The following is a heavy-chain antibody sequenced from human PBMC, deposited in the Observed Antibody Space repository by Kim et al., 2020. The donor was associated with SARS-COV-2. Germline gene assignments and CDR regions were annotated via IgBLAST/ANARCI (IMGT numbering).Heavy chain of an antibody. CDR3: ARDKVRGGWSLDWFDP. J-gene: IGHJ5*02. CDR1: GFTFSSYS. V-gene: IGHV3-48*02. CDR2: ISSSSSTI. D-gene: IGHD6-19*01. Sequence: GGSLRLSCAASGFTFSSYSMNWVRQAPGKGLEWVSYISSSSSTIYYADSVKGRFTISRDNAKNSLYLQMNSLRDEDTAVYYCARDKVRGGWSLDWFDPWGQGTLVTVSS.